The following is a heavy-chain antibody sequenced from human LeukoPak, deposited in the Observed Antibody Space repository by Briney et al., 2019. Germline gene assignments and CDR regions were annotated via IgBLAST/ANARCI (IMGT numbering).Heavy chain of an antibody. D-gene: IGHD5-12*01. CDR2: ISYDGSEK. CDR3: ANPQSRGYDYLDY. Sequence: PGGSLRLSCAASGFTFRNYGMHWVREAPGKGLGWVAVISYDGSEKYYADSVKGRFTISRDNSKNTLYLQMNSLRGEDTAVYYCANPQSRGYDYLDYWGQGTLVTVSS. J-gene: IGHJ4*02. V-gene: IGHV3-30*18. CDR1: GFTFRNYG.